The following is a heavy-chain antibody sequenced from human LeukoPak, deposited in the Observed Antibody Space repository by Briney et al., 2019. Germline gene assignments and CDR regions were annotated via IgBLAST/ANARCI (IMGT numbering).Heavy chain of an antibody. CDR3: ARDQLQYQLVRPNRSSSGY. CDR1: GYTFPDYA. J-gene: IGHJ4*02. Sequence: ASVKVSCKASGYTFPDYAISWVRQAPGQGLEWMGWISAYNGNTNYAQSLQGRVTMTTDTFTNTVHMELRSLRSDDTAVYYCARDQLQYQLVRPNRSSSGYWGQGTLVTVSS. D-gene: IGHD2-2*01. CDR2: ISAYNGNT. V-gene: IGHV1-18*01.